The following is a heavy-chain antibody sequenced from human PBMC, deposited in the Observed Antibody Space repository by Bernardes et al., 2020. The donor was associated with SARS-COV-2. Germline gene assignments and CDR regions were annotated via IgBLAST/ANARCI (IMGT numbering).Heavy chain of an antibody. V-gene: IGHV4-31*03. J-gene: IGHJ6*02. CDR3: ARGYCSSTSCYSNYYYYGMDV. D-gene: IGHD2-2*01. CDR2: IYYSGST. CDR1: GGSISSGGYY. Sequence: SETLSLTCTVSGGSISSGGYYWSWIRQHPGKGLEWIGYIYYSGSTYYNPSLKSRVTISVDTSKNQFSLKLSSVTAADTAVYYCARGYCSSTSCYSNYYYYGMDVWGQGTTVTVSS.